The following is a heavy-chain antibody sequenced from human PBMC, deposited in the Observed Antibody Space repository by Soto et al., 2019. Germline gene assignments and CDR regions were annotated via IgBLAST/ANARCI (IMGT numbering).Heavy chain of an antibody. D-gene: IGHD3-10*01. CDR1: GFTFSSYA. CDR3: AWVRFGELV. J-gene: IGHJ1*01. Sequence: EVQLLESGGGLVQPGGSLRLSCAASGFTFSSYAMSGVRQAPGKGLEWVSIIGVGGGDRYYPESVKGRFTISRDNSRDTLYLEMNRPRYAETAVYYCAWVRFGELVWGQGTMVTVSS. V-gene: IGHV3-23*01. CDR2: IGVGGGDR.